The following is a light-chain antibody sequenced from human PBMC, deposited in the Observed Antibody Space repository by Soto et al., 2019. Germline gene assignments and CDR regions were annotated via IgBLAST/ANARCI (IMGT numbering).Light chain of an antibody. CDR1: QSVGTY. CDR3: QQRFNWPLT. V-gene: IGKV3-11*01. Sequence: EIVLTQSPATLSLSPGEGATLSCRASQSVGTYLSWYRQKPGQAPRLLISEASNRATGIPARFSGSGSGTDFPLTISNLEPEDFAVYYCQQRFNWPLTFGGGTKVEIK. J-gene: IGKJ4*01. CDR2: EAS.